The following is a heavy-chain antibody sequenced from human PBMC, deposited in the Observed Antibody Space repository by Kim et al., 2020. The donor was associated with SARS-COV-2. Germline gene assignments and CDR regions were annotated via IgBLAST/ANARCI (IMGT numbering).Heavy chain of an antibody. J-gene: IGHJ3*02. Sequence: SQTLSLTCAISGDSVSSNAAAWNWIRQSPSRGLEWLGRTYYRSKWYSDYALSVKSRITINPDTSKNQFSLQLNSVTPEDTAMYYCARDLPGARAFDIWGQGTMVTVSS. V-gene: IGHV6-1*01. CDR3: ARDLPGARAFDI. CDR1: GDSVSSNAAA. CDR2: TYYRSKWYS.